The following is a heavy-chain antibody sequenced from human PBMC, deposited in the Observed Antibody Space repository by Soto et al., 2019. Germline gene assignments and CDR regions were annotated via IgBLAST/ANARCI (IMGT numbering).Heavy chain of an antibody. Sequence: NPSETLSLTCTVSGGSVSSGSYYWSWIRQPPGKGLEWIGYIYYSGSTNYNPSLKSRVTISVDTSKNQFSLKLSSVTAADTAVYYCARDAHPRYDYDSSGYNWFDPWGQGTLVTVSS. CDR3: ARDAHPRYDYDSSGYNWFDP. CDR2: IYYSGST. V-gene: IGHV4-61*01. J-gene: IGHJ5*02. D-gene: IGHD3-22*01. CDR1: GGSVSSGSYY.